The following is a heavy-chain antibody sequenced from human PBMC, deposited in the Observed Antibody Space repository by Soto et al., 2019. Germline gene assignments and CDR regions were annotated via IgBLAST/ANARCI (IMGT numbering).Heavy chain of an antibody. J-gene: IGHJ6*02. CDR3: ARAPSYYYYGMDV. CDR2: TYYSGST. CDR1: GGSISSGGYY. V-gene: IGHV4-31*03. Sequence: SETLSLTCTVSGGSISSGGYYWSWIRQHPGKGLEWIGYTYYSGSTYYNPSLKSRVTISVDTSKNQFSLKLSSVTAADTAVYYCARAPSYYYYGMDVWGQGTTVTVSS.